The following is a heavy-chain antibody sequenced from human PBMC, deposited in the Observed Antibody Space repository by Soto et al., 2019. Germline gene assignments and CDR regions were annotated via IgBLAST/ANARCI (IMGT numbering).Heavy chain of an antibody. V-gene: IGHV3-74*01. CDR3: VDCGYDEDWLAYCN. Sequence: GGSLRLSCSASGFTFSTYWMHWVRQAPGKGLVWVSSISSDGGRTNYADSVKGRFTISRDKGKNTRYLQMNSLRAEDTAVNYSVDCGYDEDWLAYCNWGQGTLVTVSS. J-gene: IGHJ4*02. CDR1: GFTFSTYW. CDR2: ISSDGGRT. D-gene: IGHD5-12*01.